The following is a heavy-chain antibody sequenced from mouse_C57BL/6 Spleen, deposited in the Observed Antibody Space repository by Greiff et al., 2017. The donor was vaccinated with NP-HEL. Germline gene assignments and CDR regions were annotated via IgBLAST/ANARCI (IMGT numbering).Heavy chain of an antibody. Sequence: QVQLKESGAELARPGASVKLSCKASGYTFTSYGISWVKQRTGQGLEWIGEIYPRSGNTYYNEKFKGKATLTADKSSSTAYMELRSLTSEDSAVYFCARYYGSSYEYYFDYWGQGTTLTVSS. CDR3: ARYYGSSYEYYFDY. CDR1: GYTFTSYG. J-gene: IGHJ2*01. CDR2: IYPRSGNT. D-gene: IGHD1-1*01. V-gene: IGHV1-81*01.